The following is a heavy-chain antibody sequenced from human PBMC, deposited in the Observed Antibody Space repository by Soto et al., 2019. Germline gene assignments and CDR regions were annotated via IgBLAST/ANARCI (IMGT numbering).Heavy chain of an antibody. Sequence: GGSLRLSCAASGFTFDNYAMHWVRQAPGKGLEWVSGISLNSNTIAYADSVKGRFTISRDNAKNSLYLQMNSLRAEDTAFYYCAKDTGPNWGQGTLVTVSS. CDR1: GFTFDNYA. CDR3: AKDTGPN. J-gene: IGHJ4*02. CDR2: ISLNSNTI. V-gene: IGHV3-9*01.